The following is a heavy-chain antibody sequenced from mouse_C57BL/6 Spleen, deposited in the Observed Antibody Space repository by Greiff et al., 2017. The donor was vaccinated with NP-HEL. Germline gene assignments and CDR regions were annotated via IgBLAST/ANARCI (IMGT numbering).Heavy chain of an antibody. CDR3: AREYYDSSWYFDV. J-gene: IGHJ1*03. CDR2: IYPGSGGT. Sequence: VQLQQPGAELVKPGASVKMSCKASGYTFTSYWITWVKQRPGQGLEWIGDIYPGSGGTNYNEKFKGKATLTVDKSSSTAYMQLSSLTSEDSAVYYCAREYYDSSWYFDVWGTGTTVTVSS. D-gene: IGHD1-1*01. CDR1: GYTFTSYW. V-gene: IGHV1-55*01.